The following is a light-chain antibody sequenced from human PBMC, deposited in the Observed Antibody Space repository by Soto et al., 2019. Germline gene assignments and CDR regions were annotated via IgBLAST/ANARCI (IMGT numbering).Light chain of an antibody. J-gene: IGKJ2*01. Sequence: DIQLTQSPSTLSASVGDRVTITCRASQSISSWLAWYQQKPGTAPKLLIYEASTLESGVPPRFSGIRSGTEFTLTVSILQPDDFATYYCQQYNDSFPYTFGQGTKLEIK. CDR1: QSISSW. CDR2: EAS. V-gene: IGKV1-5*03. CDR3: QQYNDSFPYT.